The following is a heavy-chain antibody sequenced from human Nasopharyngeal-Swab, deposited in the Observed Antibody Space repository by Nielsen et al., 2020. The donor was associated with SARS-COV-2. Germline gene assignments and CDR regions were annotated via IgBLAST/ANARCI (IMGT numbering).Heavy chain of an antibody. D-gene: IGHD6-13*01. V-gene: IGHV4-59*01. CDR1: AASISSYY. J-gene: IGHJ4*02. CDR2: IYYSVST. CDR3: ARGLVSSWYVRFDY. Sequence: SETLSLTCPVSAASISSYYCSWIRPPPGKGLEWIGYIYYSVSTNYNPSLKSRFTISVATSKNQFSLKLSSVTAADTAVYYCARGLVSSWYVRFDYWGQGTLVTVSS.